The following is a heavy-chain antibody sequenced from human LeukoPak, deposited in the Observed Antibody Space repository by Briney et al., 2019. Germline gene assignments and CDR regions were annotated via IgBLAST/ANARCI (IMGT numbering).Heavy chain of an antibody. CDR2: IYYSGST. CDR1: GGSISSSSYY. D-gene: IGHD4-17*01. CDR3: ARDLEYYGDWSHFDY. J-gene: IGHJ4*02. Sequence: PSETLSLTCTVSGGSISSSSYYWGWIRQPPGKGLEWIGSIYYSGSTNYNPSLKSRVTISVDTSKNQFSLKLSSVTAADTAVYYCARDLEYYGDWSHFDYWGQGTLVTVSS. V-gene: IGHV4-39*07.